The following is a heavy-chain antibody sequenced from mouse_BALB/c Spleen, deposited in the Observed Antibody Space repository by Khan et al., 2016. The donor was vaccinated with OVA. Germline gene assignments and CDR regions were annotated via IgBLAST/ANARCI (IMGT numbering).Heavy chain of an antibody. CDR3: AIPAYDGYYDY. V-gene: IGHV1S137*01. D-gene: IGHD2-3*01. J-gene: IGHJ2*01. CDR2: ISTYSGNT. CDR1: GYTFTDYA. Sequence: QVRLQQSGPELVRPGVSVKISCKGSGYTFTDYAVHWMKQSHAKSLEWIGIISTYSGNTNCNQQFKGKATMTVDKSSSTAYMELARLASEDSAIYYCAIPAYDGYYDYWGQGTTLTVSS.